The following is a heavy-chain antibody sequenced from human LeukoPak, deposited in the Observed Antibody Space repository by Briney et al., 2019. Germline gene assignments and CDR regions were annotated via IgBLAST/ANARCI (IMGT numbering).Heavy chain of an antibody. D-gene: IGHD7-27*01. CDR1: GGSISSSSYY. CDR2: INHSGST. J-gene: IGHJ6*03. Sequence: SETLSLTCTVSGGSISSSSYYWSWIRQPPGTGLEWIGEINHSGSTNYNPSLKSRVTISVDTSKNHFSLKLSSVTAADTAVYYCARASVKVWGSTYYYMDVWGKGTTVTVSS. V-gene: IGHV4-39*02. CDR3: ARASVKVWGSTYYYMDV.